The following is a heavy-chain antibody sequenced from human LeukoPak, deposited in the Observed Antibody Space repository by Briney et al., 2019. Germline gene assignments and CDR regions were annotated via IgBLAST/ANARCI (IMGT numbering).Heavy chain of an antibody. CDR2: IYHSGST. J-gene: IGHJ6*02. D-gene: IGHD3-10*01. V-gene: IGHV4-4*02. CDR1: GGSISSSNW. CDR3: ARDSRYGSGSYLYYGMDV. Sequence: SETLSLTCAVSGGSISSSNWWSWVRQPPGKGLEWIGEIYHSGSTNYNPSLKSRVTISIDKSKNQFSLKLSSVTAADTAVYYCARDSRYGSGSYLYYGMDVWGQGTTVTVSS.